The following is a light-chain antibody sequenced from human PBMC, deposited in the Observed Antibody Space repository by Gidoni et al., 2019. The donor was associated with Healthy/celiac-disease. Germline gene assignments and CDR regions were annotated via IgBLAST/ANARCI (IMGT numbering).Light chain of an antibody. V-gene: IGLV3-1*01. CDR2: QDS. J-gene: IGLJ2*01. Sequence: SFELTHPPQVSVSPGQTASITCSGDKLGDKYACWYQQKPGQSPVLVIYQDSKRPSGIPERFSGSNSGNTATLTISGTQAMDEADYYCQAWDSSTVVFGGGTKLTVL. CDR1: KLGDKY. CDR3: QAWDSSTVV.